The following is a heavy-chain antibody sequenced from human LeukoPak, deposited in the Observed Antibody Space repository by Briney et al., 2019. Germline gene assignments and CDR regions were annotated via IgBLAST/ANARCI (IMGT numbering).Heavy chain of an antibody. J-gene: IGHJ4*02. D-gene: IGHD4-11*01. CDR3: ARQRAYSDYVAD. V-gene: IGHV4-39*01. CDR1: GGSISSSSYY. CDR2: VYYNGDT. Sequence: SETLSLTCTVSGGSISSSSYYWGWIRQPPGKGLEWIGSVYYNGDTYYNPSLKSRAITSIDTSRNQFSLRLSSVTAADMAMYYCARQRAYSDYVADWGQGTLVTVSS.